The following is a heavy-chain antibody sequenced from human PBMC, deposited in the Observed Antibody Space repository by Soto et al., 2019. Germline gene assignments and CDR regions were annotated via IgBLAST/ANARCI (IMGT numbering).Heavy chain of an antibody. Sequence: QVQLVESGGGVVQPGRSLRLSCAASGFTFSSYGMHWVRQAPGKGLEWVAVISYDGSNKYYADSVKGRFTISRDNSKNTLYLQMNSLRAEDTAVYYCAKDYAKYCSSTSGRINWFDPWGQGTLVTVSS. V-gene: IGHV3-30*18. J-gene: IGHJ5*02. CDR3: AKDYAKYCSSTSGRINWFDP. D-gene: IGHD2-2*01. CDR2: ISYDGSNK. CDR1: GFTFSSYG.